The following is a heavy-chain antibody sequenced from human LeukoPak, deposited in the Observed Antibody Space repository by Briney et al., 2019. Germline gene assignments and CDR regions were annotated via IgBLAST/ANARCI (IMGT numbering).Heavy chain of an antibody. D-gene: IGHD5-18*01. V-gene: IGHV4-59*08. J-gene: IGHJ4*02. CDR1: GGSISSYH. CDR2: IYYSGST. CDR3: ARLGLYSYGMDY. Sequence: SETLSLTCTVSGGSISSYHWSWIRQPPGKGLEWIGYIYYSGSTNYNPSLKSRVTISVDTSKNQFSLKLSSVTAADTAVYYCARLGLYSYGMDYWGQGTLVTVSS.